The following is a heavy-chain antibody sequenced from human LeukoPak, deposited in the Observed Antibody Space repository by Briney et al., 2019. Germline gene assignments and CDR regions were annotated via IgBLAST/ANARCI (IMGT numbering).Heavy chain of an antibody. J-gene: IGHJ4*02. D-gene: IGHD3-22*01. V-gene: IGHV4-59*01. CDR1: GGSIGLYY. CDR3: ARDYYDSSGYYYFDY. Sequence: SETLSLTCAVSGGSIGLYYWAWIRQPPGKGLEWIGYIYYSGSTNYNPSLKSRVTISVDTSKNQFSLKLSSVTAADTAVYYCARDYYDSSGYYYFDYWGQGTLVTVSS. CDR2: IYYSGST.